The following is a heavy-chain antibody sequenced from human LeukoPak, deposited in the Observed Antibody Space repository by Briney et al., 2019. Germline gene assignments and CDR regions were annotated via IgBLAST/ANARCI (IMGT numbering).Heavy chain of an antibody. CDR2: IWYDGSNK. CDR3: ARDPPYSSGWDGGFDY. D-gene: IGHD6-19*01. Sequence: GRSLRLSCAASGFTFSSYGMHWVRQAPGKGLEWVAVIWYDGSNKYYADSVKGRFTISRDNSKNTLYLQVNSLRAEDTAVYYCARDPPYSSGWDGGFDYWGQGTLVTVSS. CDR1: GFTFSSYG. V-gene: IGHV3-33*01. J-gene: IGHJ4*02.